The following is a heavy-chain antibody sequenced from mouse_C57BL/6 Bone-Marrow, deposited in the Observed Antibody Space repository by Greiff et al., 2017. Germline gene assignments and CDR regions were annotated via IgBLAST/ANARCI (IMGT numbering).Heavy chain of an antibody. D-gene: IGHD3-3*01. V-gene: IGHV14-4*01. J-gene: IGHJ2*01. CDR1: GFNINDDY. Sequence: VQLQQPGAELVRPGASVKLSCTASGFNINDDYMHWVKQRPEQGLEWIGWIDPENGDPEYASKFQGKATITADTSSNTAYLQLRSLTSEDTAVYYFTTPPSLGCDNWGQGTTHTVSA. CDR2: IDPENGDP. CDR3: TTPPSLGCDN.